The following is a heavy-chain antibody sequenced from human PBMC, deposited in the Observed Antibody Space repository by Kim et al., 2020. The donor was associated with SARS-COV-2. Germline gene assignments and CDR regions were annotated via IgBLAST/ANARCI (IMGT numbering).Heavy chain of an antibody. CDR2: IYYSGST. CDR3: AREGRKLRGYFDY. CDR1: GGSISSGGYY. V-gene: IGHV4-31*03. J-gene: IGHJ4*02. Sequence: SETLSLTCTVSGGSISSGGYYWSWIRQHPGKGLEWIGYIYYSGSTYYNPSLKSRVTISVDTSKNQFSLKLSSVTAADTAVYYCAREGRKLRGYFDYWGQGTLVTVSS.